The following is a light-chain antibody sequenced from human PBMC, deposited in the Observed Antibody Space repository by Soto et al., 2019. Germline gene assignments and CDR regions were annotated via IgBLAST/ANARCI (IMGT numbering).Light chain of an antibody. CDR2: DVS. J-gene: IGLJ2*01. CDR1: SRDVGGYNY. CDR3: SSYTSSSIVV. Sequence: QSALTQPASVSGSPGQSITLSCTGTSRDVGGYNYVSWYQQHPGKAPKLMIYDVSNRPSGVSNRFSGSKSGNTASLTISGLQAADEADYYCSSYTSSSIVVFGGGTKLTVL. V-gene: IGLV2-14*01.